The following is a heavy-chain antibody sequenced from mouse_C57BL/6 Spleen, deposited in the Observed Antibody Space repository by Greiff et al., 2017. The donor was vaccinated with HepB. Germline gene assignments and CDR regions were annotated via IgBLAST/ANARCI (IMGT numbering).Heavy chain of an antibody. CDR1: GYTFTDYE. CDR3: TRNEGYYYGPLWYFDV. D-gene: IGHD1-1*01. V-gene: IGHV1-15*01. Sequence: QVQLQQSGAELVRPGASVTLSCKASGYTFTDYEMHWVKQTPVHGLEWIGAIDPETGGTAYNQKFKGKAILTADKSSSTAYMELRSLTSEDSAVYYCTRNEGYYYGPLWYFDVWGTGTTVTVSS. CDR2: IDPETGGT. J-gene: IGHJ1*03.